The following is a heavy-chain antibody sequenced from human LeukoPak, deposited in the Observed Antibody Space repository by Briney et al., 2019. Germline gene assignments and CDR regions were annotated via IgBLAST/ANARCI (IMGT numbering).Heavy chain of an antibody. Sequence: GGSLRLSCAASGFTISSNYMSWVRQAPGKGLEWVSIVYSGGGTYHADSVKGRFTISRDNSKNTLYLQMNSLRVEDTAVYYCARHSRGRSFFDYWGQGTLVTVAS. V-gene: IGHV3-66*04. D-gene: IGHD6-19*01. J-gene: IGHJ4*02. CDR1: GFTISSNY. CDR3: ARHSRGRSFFDY. CDR2: VYSGGGT.